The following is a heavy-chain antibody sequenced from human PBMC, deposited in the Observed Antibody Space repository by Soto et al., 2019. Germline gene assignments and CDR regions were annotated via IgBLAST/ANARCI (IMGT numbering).Heavy chain of an antibody. D-gene: IGHD3-10*01. CDR2: IYHSGST. J-gene: IGHJ5*02. CDR3: ARRVTMVRGFDP. CDR1: GGSISSSHW. V-gene: IGHV4-4*02. Sequence: SETLSLTCTVSGGSISSSHWWNWVRQPPGKGLEWIGEIYHSGSTNYNPSLKSRVTISIDKSKNQFSLKLSSVTAADTAVYYCARRVTMVRGFDPWGQGTVVTVSS.